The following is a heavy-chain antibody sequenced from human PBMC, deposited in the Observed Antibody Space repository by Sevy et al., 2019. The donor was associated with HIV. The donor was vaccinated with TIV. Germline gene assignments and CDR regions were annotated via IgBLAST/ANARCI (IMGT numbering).Heavy chain of an antibody. CDR3: ARHAGWYDFWSGYPYFDY. J-gene: IGHJ4*02. CDR1: GGSISSYY. CDR2: IYYSGST. Sequence: SETLSLTCTVSGGSISSYYWSWIRQPPGKGLEWIGYIYYSGSTNYNPSLKSRVTISVDTSKNQFSLKLSSVTAADTAMYYCARHAGWYDFWSGYPYFDYWGQGTLVTVSS. D-gene: IGHD3-3*01. V-gene: IGHV4-59*08.